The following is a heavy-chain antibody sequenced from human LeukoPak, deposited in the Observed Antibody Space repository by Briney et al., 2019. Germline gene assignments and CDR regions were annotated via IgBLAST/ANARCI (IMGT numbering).Heavy chain of an antibody. CDR1: GFPFSSSS. J-gene: IGHJ1*01. CDR3: ARDPYGDYAEYFQH. Sequence: GGSLRLSCTASGFPFSSSSMNWVRQAPGKGLEWVSSISSSSSHIYYGDSVKGRFTISRDNAKNSLYLQMNSLRAEDTAVYYCARDPYGDYAEYFQHWGQGTLVTVSS. D-gene: IGHD4-17*01. CDR2: ISSSSSHI. V-gene: IGHV3-21*01.